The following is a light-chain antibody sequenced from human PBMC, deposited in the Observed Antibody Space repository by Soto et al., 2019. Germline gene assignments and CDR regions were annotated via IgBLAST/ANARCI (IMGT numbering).Light chain of an antibody. CDR3: EAWYSNTHKV. Sequence: QHVLTQSSSASASLGSSVKLTCILSSGHNTYIIAWHQQQPGKAPRFLMTLDRSGRYNRGSGVPDRFSGSSSGADRYLTISNIQFQDEGDYYCEAWYSNTHKVFGGGTKVTVL. CDR1: SGHNTYI. CDR2: LDRSGRY. J-gene: IGLJ3*02. V-gene: IGLV4-60*02.